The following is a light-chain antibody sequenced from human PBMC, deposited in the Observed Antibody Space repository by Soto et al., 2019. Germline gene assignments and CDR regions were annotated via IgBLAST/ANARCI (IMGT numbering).Light chain of an antibody. J-gene: IGKJ4*01. Sequence: IVLTKSPGALSLSPGERATLSCRASQTVTTYYLAWYQQKPGQAPRLLIYTTSNRATGVPDRFSGSGSGTDFTLTINSVDPEDSAVYYCQQYGSSPLTFGGGTKVDIK. CDR3: QQYGSSPLT. CDR1: QTVTTYY. CDR2: TTS. V-gene: IGKV3-20*01.